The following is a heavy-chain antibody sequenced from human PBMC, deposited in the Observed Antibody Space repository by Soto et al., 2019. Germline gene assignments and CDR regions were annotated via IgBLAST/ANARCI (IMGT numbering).Heavy chain of an antibody. CDR3: ARYFMESSGYPLGVFDI. V-gene: IGHV1-69*13. D-gene: IGHD3-22*01. CDR1: GRTFSSYA. Sequence: GASVKVSCKASGRTFSSYALSWVRQAPAQGLEWMGGIIPIFGTANYAQKFQGRVTITADESTSTAYMELSSLRSEDTAVYYCARYFMESSGYPLGVFDIWAQGTMDTVS. J-gene: IGHJ3*02. CDR2: IIPIFGTA.